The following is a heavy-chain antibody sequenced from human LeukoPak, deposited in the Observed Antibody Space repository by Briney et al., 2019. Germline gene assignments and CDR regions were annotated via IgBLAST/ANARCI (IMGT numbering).Heavy chain of an antibody. CDR1: GLTFDDYA. Sequence: GGSLRLSCAASGLTFDDYAMHWVRQAPGKGLEWVSGISWNSGSMGYADSVKGRFTISRDNAKNSLYLQMNSLRAEDTALYYCAKDISTVVNYYFDYWGQGTLVTVSS. V-gene: IGHV3-9*01. D-gene: IGHD4-23*01. J-gene: IGHJ4*02. CDR2: ISWNSGSM. CDR3: AKDISTVVNYYFDY.